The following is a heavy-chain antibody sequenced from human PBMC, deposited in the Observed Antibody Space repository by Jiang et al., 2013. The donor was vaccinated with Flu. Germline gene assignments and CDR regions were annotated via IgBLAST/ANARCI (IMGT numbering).Heavy chain of an antibody. CDR2: IWYDGSNK. Sequence: VQLVESGGGVVQPGTSLRLSCATSEFRFSDYGMHWVRQAPGKGLEWVAVIWYDGSNKYYADSVKGRFTISRDNSKNTMYLQMDRLRVEDTAVYYCARVSGGSSWLPYFDYWAREPWSASPQ. CDR3: ARVSGGSSWLPYFDY. D-gene: IGHD6-13*01. J-gene: IGHJ4*02. V-gene: IGHV3-33*01. CDR1: EFRFSDYG.